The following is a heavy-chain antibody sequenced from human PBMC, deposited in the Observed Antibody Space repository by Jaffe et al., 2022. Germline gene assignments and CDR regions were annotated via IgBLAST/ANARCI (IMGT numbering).Heavy chain of an antibody. Sequence: QVQLVESGGGVVQPGGSLRLSCAASGFTFSSYGMHWVRQAPGKGLEWVAFIRYDGSNKYYADSVKGRFTISRDNSKNTLYLQMNSLRAEDTAVYYCTTFGGVIGRAIDYWGQGTLVTVSS. J-gene: IGHJ4*02. CDR3: TTFGGVIGRAIDY. CDR1: GFTFSSYG. CDR2: IRYDGSNK. D-gene: IGHD3-16*02. V-gene: IGHV3-30*02.